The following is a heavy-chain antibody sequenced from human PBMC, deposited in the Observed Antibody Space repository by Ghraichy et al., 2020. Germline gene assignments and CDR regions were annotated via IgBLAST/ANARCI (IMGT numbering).Heavy chain of an antibody. CDR2: IYYRGKT. CDR1: GGSISSSSYY. D-gene: IGHD3-16*02. Sequence: SETLSLTCTVSGGSISSSSYYWGWIRQPPGKGLEWIGSIYYRGKTYYNPSLKSRVTISVDTSKNQFSLKLSSVTAADTAVYYCARRRNYDYVWGSYRSVTFDYWGQGTLVTVSS. V-gene: IGHV4-39*01. CDR3: ARRRNYDYVWGSYRSVTFDY. J-gene: IGHJ4*02.